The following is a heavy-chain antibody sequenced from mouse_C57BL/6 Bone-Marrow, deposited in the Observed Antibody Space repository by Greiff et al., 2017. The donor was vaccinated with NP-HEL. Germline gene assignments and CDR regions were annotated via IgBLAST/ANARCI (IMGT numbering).Heavy chain of an antibody. CDR3: ASERLRRGDYFDY. J-gene: IGHJ2*01. V-gene: IGHV1-75*01. D-gene: IGHD2-2*01. Sequence: VKLMESGPELVKPGASVKISCKASGYTFTDYYINWVKQRPGQGLEWIGWIFPGSGSTYYNEKFKGKATLTVDKSSSTAYMLLSSLTSEDSAVYFCASERLRRGDYFDYWGQGTTLTVSS. CDR1: GYTFTDYY. CDR2: IFPGSGST.